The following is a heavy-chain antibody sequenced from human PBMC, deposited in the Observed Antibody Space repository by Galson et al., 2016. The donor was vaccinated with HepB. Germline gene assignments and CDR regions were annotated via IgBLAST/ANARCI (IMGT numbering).Heavy chain of an antibody. V-gene: IGHV3-30*18. D-gene: IGHD2-21*02. J-gene: IGHJ4*02. Sequence: SLRLSCAASGFTFSSYGMHWVRQSPGRGLEWLALMLYDGSTKYYADSVKGRFTISRDNSKHTLYLQMDSLRADDTAVYYCAKDSGWDRYCGGDCYPGYWGQGTLVTVSS. CDR3: AKDSGWDRYCGGDCYPGY. CDR1: GFTFSSYG. CDR2: MLYDGSTK.